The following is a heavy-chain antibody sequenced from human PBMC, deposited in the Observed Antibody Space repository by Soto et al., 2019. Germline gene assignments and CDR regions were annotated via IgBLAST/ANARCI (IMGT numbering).Heavy chain of an antibody. CDR3: ARDAVLRGYRGYDSPDYGMDV. J-gene: IGHJ6*02. V-gene: IGHV3-74*01. CDR1: GFTFSSYW. D-gene: IGHD5-12*01. Sequence: EVQLVESGGGLVQPGGSLRLSCAASGFTFSSYWMHWVRQAPGKGLVWVSRINSDGSSTSYADSVKGRFTISRDNAKNTLYLQMNSLRAEDTAVYYCARDAVLRGYRGYDSPDYGMDVWGQGTTVTVSS. CDR2: INSDGSST.